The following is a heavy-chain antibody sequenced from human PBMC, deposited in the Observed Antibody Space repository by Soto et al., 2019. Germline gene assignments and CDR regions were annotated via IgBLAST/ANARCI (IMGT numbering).Heavy chain of an antibody. V-gene: IGHV1-2*04. CDR1: GYTFTGYY. J-gene: IGHJ4*02. Sequence: ASVKVSCKASGYTFTGYYMHWVREVPGQGLEWMGWINPNSGGTNYAQKFQGWVTMTRDTSISTAYMELSRLRSDDTAVYYCARNGDFWSENYFDYWGQGTLVTVSS. CDR2: INPNSGGT. CDR3: ARNGDFWSENYFDY. D-gene: IGHD3-3*01.